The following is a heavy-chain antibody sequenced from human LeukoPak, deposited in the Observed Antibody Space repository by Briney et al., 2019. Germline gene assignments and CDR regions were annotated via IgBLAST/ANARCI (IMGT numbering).Heavy chain of an antibody. J-gene: IGHJ4*02. V-gene: IGHV3-64*02. CDR2: ISSGGVNT. Sequence: GGSLRLSCAASGFTFSDYYMSWIRQAPGKGLEHVSSISSGGVNTYYADSVRGRFTISRDNSKNTLYLHMGSLRAEDMAVYYCAREEAPVGGSSFDYWGQGTLVTVSS. D-gene: IGHD1-26*01. CDR3: AREEAPVGGSSFDY. CDR1: GFTFSDYY.